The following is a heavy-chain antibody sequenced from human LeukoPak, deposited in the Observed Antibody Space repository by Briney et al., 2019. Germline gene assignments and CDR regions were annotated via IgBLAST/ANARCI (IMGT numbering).Heavy chain of an antibody. CDR2: IWYDGSNK. CDR3: AKVPHWSSNDAFDI. V-gene: IGHV3-30*02. D-gene: IGHD6-13*01. CDR1: GLTFSSYG. J-gene: IGHJ3*02. Sequence: GGSLRLSCAASGLTFSSYGMHWVRQAPGKGLEWVAVIWYDGSNKYYADSVKGRFTISRDNSKNTLYLQMNSLRAEDTAVYYCAKVPHWSSNDAFDIWGQGTMVTVSS.